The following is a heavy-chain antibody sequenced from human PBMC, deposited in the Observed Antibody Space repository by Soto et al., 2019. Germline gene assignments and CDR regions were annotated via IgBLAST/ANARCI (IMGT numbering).Heavy chain of an antibody. Sequence: SETLSLTCTVSGYSISSGSYWGWIRQPPGKGPEWIASIYHGGTTFYNPSLKSRVTVSVDKSNNQFSLKLRSVTAADTAVYYCAKAHVVVVAGSTFDYWGHGTLVTVYS. CDR2: IYHGGTT. V-gene: IGHV4-38-2*02. J-gene: IGHJ4*01. CDR1: GYSISSGSY. D-gene: IGHD2-21*02. CDR3: AKAHVVVVAGSTFDY.